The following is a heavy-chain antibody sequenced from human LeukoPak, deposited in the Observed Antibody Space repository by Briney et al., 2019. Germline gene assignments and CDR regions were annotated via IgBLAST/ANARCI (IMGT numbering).Heavy chain of an antibody. Sequence: PGGSLRLSCAASGFIFSNYWMLWVRQAPGKGLVWVSRINSDGSSTSYADSVKGRFTISRDNAKNTLYLQMNSLRAEDTAVYYCARVRGSYYSDYWGQGTLVTVS. J-gene: IGHJ4*02. V-gene: IGHV3-74*01. CDR1: GFIFSNYW. D-gene: IGHD3-16*01. CDR2: INSDGSST. CDR3: ARVRGSYYSDY.